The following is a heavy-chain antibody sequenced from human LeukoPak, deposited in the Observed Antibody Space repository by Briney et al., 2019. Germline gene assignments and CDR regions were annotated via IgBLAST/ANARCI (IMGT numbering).Heavy chain of an antibody. V-gene: IGHV6-1*01. D-gene: IGHD3-3*01. J-gene: IGHJ5*02. CDR1: GDSVSSNSAA. Sequence: SQTLSLTCAISGDSVSSNSAAWNWIRQSPSRGLEWLGRTYYRSKWYNDYAVSVKSRITINPDTSKNQFSLQLNSVTPEDTAVYYCAKGGIYYDFWSGYPNWFDPWGQGTLVTVSS. CDR2: TYYRSKWYN. CDR3: AKGGIYYDFWSGYPNWFDP.